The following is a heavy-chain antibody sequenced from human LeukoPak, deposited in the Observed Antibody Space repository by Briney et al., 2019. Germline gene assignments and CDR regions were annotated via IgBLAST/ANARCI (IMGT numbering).Heavy chain of an antibody. V-gene: IGHV4-30-2*01. CDR3: ARVMGYYDSSGYTY. Sequence: SETLSLTCAVSGGSISSGGYSWSWIRQPPGKGLEWIGYIYHSGSTNYNPSLKSRVTISVDTSKNQFSLKLSSVTAADTAVYYCARVMGYYDSSGYTYWGQGTLVTVSS. CDR2: IYHSGST. D-gene: IGHD3-22*01. CDR1: GGSISSGGYS. J-gene: IGHJ4*02.